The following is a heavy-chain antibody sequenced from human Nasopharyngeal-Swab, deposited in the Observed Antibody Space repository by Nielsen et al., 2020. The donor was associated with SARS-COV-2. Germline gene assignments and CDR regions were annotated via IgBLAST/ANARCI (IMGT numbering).Heavy chain of an antibody. CDR1: GGSMNSYY. J-gene: IGHJ4*02. CDR3: ARVQVDDDFWTGYHFDY. CDR2: VFNSGST. V-gene: IGHV4-59*01. D-gene: IGHD3/OR15-3a*01. Sequence: SETLSLTCTVSGGSMNSYYWYWIRQPAGKGLEWIGYVFNSGSTEYSPSLKRRATISVDTSINQFPLKLSSVTAADTAVYFCARVQVDDDFWTGYHFDYWGQGTLVTVSS.